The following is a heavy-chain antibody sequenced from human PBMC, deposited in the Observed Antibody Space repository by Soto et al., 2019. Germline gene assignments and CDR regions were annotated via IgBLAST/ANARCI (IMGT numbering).Heavy chain of an antibody. CDR3: ARDTDLTLVTTLDY. V-gene: IGHV1-3*01. D-gene: IGHD4-17*01. CDR2: INAGNGNT. CDR1: GYTFTRYA. Sequence: ASVKVSCKASGYTFTRYAMHWVRQAPGQRLEWMGWINAGNGNTKYSQKFQGRVTITRDTSASTAYMELSSLRSEDTAVYYCARDTDLTLVTTLDYWGQGTPVTVSS. J-gene: IGHJ4*02.